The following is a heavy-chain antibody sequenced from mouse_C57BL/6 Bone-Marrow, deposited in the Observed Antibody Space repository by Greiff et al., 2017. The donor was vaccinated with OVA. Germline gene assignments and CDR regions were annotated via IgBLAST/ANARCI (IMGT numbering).Heavy chain of an antibody. Sequence: QVQLQQPGAELVRPGSSVKLSCKASGYTFTSYWMHWVKQRPIQGLEWIGNIGPSDSETHYNPKFKDKATLTVDKSSSTAYMQLSSLTSEDSAVYYCARRSGYCDVWGTGTTVTVSS. CDR1: GYTFTSYW. J-gene: IGHJ1*03. CDR3: ARRSGYCDV. CDR2: IGPSDSET. V-gene: IGHV1-52*01.